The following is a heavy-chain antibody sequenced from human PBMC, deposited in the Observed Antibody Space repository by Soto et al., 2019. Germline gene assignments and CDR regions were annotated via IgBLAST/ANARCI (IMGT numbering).Heavy chain of an antibody. D-gene: IGHD3-16*01. CDR2: INPDSGGT. V-gene: IGHV1-2*02. CDR3: ARDNLPPGGHDLGYCYYGMDX. CDR1: GYTFTGYY. Sequence: ASVKVSCKASGYTFTGYYMHWVRQAPGQGLEWMGWINPDSGGTNYAQNFQGRVTMTRDTSIRTDYMELSRLRSDDTAVYYCARDNLPPGGHDLGYCYYGMDXWGQGTTVTVS. J-gene: IGHJ6*02.